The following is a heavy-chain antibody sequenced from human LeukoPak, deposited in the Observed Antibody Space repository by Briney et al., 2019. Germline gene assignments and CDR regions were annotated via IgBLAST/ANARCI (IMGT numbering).Heavy chain of an antibody. CDR1: GGSISSYY. D-gene: IGHD4-17*01. V-gene: IGHV4-59*01. CDR3: AREGGDGDGDAFDI. Sequence: PSETLSLTCTVSGGSISSYYWSWIRQPPGKGLEWIGYIYYSGSTNYNPSLKSRVTISVGTSKNQFSLKLSSVTAADTAVYYCAREGGDGDGDAFDIWGQGTMVTVSS. CDR2: IYYSGST. J-gene: IGHJ3*02.